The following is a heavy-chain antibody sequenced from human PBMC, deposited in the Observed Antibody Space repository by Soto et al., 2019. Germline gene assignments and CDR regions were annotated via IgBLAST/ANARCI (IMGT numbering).Heavy chain of an antibody. Sequence: QVQMQESGPGLVKPSETLSLTCTVSGGSISSYYWSWIRQPPGNGLGWIGYSYYSGGTDYNPSLKSPVTIAVDTSNTLFSLKLSSVTAADTAVYYCARWDYNWHYLSNWFASWGQGTLVTVSS. CDR3: ARWDYNWHYLSNWFAS. J-gene: IGHJ5*01. V-gene: IGHV4-59*01. CDR2: SYYSGGT. CDR1: GGSISSYY. D-gene: IGHD1-7*01.